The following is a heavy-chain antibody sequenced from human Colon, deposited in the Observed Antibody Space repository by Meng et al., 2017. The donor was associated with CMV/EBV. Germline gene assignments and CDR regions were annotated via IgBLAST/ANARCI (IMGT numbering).Heavy chain of an antibody. D-gene: IGHD6-19*01. CDR1: GGSISSSSYY. CDR2: IYYSGST. J-gene: IGHJ4*02. V-gene: IGHV4-39*01. CDR3: ARAVAGNGGPHYYFDY. Sequence: SETLSLTCTVSGGSISSSSYYWGWIRQPPGKGLEWIGSIYYSGSTYYNPSLKSRVTISVDTSKNQFSLKLSSVTAADTAVYYRARAVAGNGGPHYYFDYWGQGTLVTVSS.